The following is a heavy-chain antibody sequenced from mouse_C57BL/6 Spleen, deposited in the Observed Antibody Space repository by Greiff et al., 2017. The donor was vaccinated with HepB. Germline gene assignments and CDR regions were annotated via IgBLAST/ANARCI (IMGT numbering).Heavy chain of an antibody. CDR3: ARSDRYGNFPFDY. CDR2: IYPGDGDT. J-gene: IGHJ2*01. D-gene: IGHD2-10*02. V-gene: IGHV1-80*01. CDR1: GYAFSSYW. Sequence: VQLQQSGAELVKPGASVKISCKASGYAFSSYWMNWVKQRPGKGLEWIGQIYPGDGDTNYNGKFKGKATLTADKSSSTAYMQLSSLTSEDSAVYFCARSDRYGNFPFDYWGQGTTLTVSS.